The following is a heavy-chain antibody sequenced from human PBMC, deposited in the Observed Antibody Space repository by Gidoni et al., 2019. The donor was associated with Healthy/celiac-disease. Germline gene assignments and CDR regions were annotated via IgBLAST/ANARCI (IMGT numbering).Heavy chain of an antibody. CDR2: ISGSGGST. J-gene: IGHJ4*02. Sequence: EVQLLESVGGLVQPGGSLSLSCAASGFTFRSYAMSWVRQAPGKGLEWVSAISGSGGSTYYADSVKGRFTISRDNSKNTLYLQMNSLRAEDTAVYYCAKVKAVAGTFDYWGQGTLVTVSS. D-gene: IGHD6-19*01. CDR3: AKVKAVAGTFDY. V-gene: IGHV3-23*01. CDR1: GFTFRSYA.